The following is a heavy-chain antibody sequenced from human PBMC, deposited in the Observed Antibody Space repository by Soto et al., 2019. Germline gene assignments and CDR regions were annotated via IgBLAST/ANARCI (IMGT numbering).Heavy chain of an antibody. D-gene: IGHD3-22*01. V-gene: IGHV3-15*01. Sequence: GGSLRLSCAASGFTFNNAWMSWVRQAPGKGLEWVGRIKGEADGGTTDYAAPVKGRITISRDHSKDTLYLQMNSLKTEDTAVYYCTTGLSNGYYNFDYWGQGT. CDR1: GFTFNNAW. CDR2: IKGEADGGTT. J-gene: IGHJ4*02. CDR3: TTGLSNGYYNFDY.